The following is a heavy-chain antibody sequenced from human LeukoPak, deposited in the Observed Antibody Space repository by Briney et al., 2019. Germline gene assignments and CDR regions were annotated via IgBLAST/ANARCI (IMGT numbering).Heavy chain of an antibody. CDR1: GGSITSGDYC. J-gene: IGHJ3*02. V-gene: IGHV4-31*03. CDR3: ARVCDGDCYWDGGFDI. D-gene: IGHD2-21*02. Sequence: PSETLSLTCTVSGGSITSGDYCWRWIRQRPGKGLEWIGHIYYSGSTYYNPSLKTRVTISVDTSRKVYSLNLRSVTAADTAVYYCARVCDGDCYWDGGFDIWGQGTMVTVSS. CDR2: IYYSGST.